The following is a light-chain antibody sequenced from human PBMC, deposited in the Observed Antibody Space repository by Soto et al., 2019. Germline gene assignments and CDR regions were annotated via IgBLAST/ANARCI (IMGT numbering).Light chain of an antibody. Sequence: SSELTQPPSMSVSPGQTATIACSGDKLGDKYVCWYQQKSGESPILVIYQDTKRPSGIPERFSGSNSGSTATLTISGTQSIDEADYYRQAWDGGTVVFGGGTKLTVL. CDR3: QAWDGGTVV. CDR1: KLGDKY. CDR2: QDT. J-gene: IGLJ2*01. V-gene: IGLV3-1*01.